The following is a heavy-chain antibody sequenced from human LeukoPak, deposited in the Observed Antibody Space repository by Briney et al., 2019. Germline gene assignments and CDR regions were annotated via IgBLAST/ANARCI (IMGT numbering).Heavy chain of an antibody. V-gene: IGHV4-4*02. CDR2: MYLSGTT. J-gene: IGHJ4*02. CDR1: GDSINSLDL. CDR3: AGLVGRYSSGLYYYYFDY. D-gene: IGHD3-22*01. Sequence: SETLSLTCTVSGDSINSLDLWSWVRQPPGKGLEWIGEMYLSGTTHSNPSVKSRVTMSIDKSKNQFFLNLSSVTAADTAVYYCAGLVGRYSSGLYYYYFDYWGQGTLVTVSS.